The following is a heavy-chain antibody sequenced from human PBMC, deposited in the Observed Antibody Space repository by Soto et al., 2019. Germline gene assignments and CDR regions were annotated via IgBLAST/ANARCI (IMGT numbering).Heavy chain of an antibody. V-gene: IGHV3-9*01. D-gene: IGHD5-12*01. Sequence: EVHLIESGGGWVQPGTSLRVSCAASGFTFHEYAMHWVRQAPGKGLVWVSGISSDGDTIAYADSVQGRFTVFRDNAKNSLSLQMNSLSAEDTALYYCTKGGYDLIYYFGMDVCGQGTTVTVSS. CDR3: TKGGYDLIYYFGMDV. J-gene: IGHJ6*02. CDR1: GFTFHEYA. CDR2: ISSDGDTI.